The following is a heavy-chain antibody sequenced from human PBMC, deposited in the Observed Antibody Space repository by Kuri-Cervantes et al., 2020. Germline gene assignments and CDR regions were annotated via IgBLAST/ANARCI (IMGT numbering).Heavy chain of an antibody. CDR1: GGTFSSYA. J-gene: IGHJ4*02. D-gene: IGHD5-18*01. CDR3: ASFAGYSYVRFDY. Sequence: SVKVSCKASGGTFSSYAISWVRQAPGQGLEWMGGIIPIFGTANYAQKFQGRVTITADESTSTAYMELSSLISEDTAVYYCASFAGYSYVRFDYWGQGTLVTVSS. V-gene: IGHV1-69*13. CDR2: IIPIFGTA.